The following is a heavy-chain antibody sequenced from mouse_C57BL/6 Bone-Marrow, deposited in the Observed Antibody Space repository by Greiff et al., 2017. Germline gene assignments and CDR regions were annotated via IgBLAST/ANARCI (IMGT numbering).Heavy chain of an antibody. J-gene: IGHJ4*01. Sequence: QVQLQQSGAELVKPGASVKLSCKASGYTFTSYWMHWVKQRPGQGLEWIGMIHPNSGSTNYNEKFKSKATLTVDKSSSTAYMQLRSLTSEDSAVYYCARYFYAMDYWGQGTSVTVSS. V-gene: IGHV1-64*01. CDR1: GYTFTSYW. CDR2: IHPNSGST. CDR3: ARYFYAMDY.